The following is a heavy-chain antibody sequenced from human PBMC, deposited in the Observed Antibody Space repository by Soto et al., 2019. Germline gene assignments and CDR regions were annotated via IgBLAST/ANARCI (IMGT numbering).Heavy chain of an antibody. CDR1: GFTISRSDV. CDR3: WSRNSGRLNCYSEAMDV. CDR2: IYHSGST. V-gene: IGHV4-4*02. D-gene: IGHD2-15*01. J-gene: IGHJ6*02. Sequence: AETLSITCTVSGFTISRSDVLIWVRKPPGKGLEWIGEIYHSGSTNYNPSLKSRVTISVDKSKNQFSLKLSSVTAADTAVYYCWSRNSGRLNCYSEAMDVWGQGTMVTVSS.